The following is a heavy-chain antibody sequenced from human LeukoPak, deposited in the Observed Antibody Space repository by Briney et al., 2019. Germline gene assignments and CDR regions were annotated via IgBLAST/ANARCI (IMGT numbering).Heavy chain of an antibody. CDR1: GFTFSSYA. D-gene: IGHD7-27*01. CDR3: ARSGEPVYYYYGMDV. Sequence: GGSLRLSCAASGFTFSSYAMHWVRQAPGKGLEYVSGIRFNGGSTYHANSVKGRFTISRDNAKNSLYLQMNSLRAEDTALYYCARSGEPVYYYYGMDVWGQGTTVTVSS. V-gene: IGHV3-64*01. CDR2: IRFNGGST. J-gene: IGHJ6*02.